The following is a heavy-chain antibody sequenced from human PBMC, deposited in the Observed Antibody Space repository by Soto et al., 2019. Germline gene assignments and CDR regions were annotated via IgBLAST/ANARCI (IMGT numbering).Heavy chain of an antibody. J-gene: IGHJ6*02. V-gene: IGHV3-30-3*01. Sequence: QVQLVESGGGVVQPGRSLRLSCAASGFTFRIYAMHWVRQAPGKGLECVAVISYDGSNKFYRDSVKGRFTISRDNSKNTLYLQINSLRYEDTAVYYCARGDREDIAVVIGARPREYRVDVCGQGTTVTVSS. D-gene: IGHD2-15*01. CDR1: GFTFRIYA. CDR2: ISYDGSNK. CDR3: ARGDREDIAVVIGARPREYRVDV.